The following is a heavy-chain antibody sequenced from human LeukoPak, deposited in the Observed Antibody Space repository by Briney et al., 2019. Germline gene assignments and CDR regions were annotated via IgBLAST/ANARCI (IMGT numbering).Heavy chain of an antibody. CDR1: GGSFKGLY. D-gene: IGHD3-22*01. V-gene: IGHV4-34*01. CDR2: INHCGSH. J-gene: IGHJ4*02. CDR3: GRGAPQRLITMIVLDY. Sequence: SGTPYPTRAGYGGSFKGLYRGWGPQPPGKGLEWIREINHCGSHNYHPSLKDRVTISLDRSQNQFFLKMSLVTDADTDVCYFGRGAPQRLITMIVLDYSGEGALGSVSS.